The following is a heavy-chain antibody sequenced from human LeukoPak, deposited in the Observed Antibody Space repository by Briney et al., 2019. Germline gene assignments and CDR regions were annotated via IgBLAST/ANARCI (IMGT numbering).Heavy chain of an antibody. CDR3: ARGVRYFDLLVVVEFGMDV. V-gene: IGHV1-46*01. CDR1: GYTFTSYY. J-gene: IGHJ6*04. Sequence: ASVKVSCKASGYTFTSYYMHWVGQAHGQGLEWMGIINPSGGSTSYAQKFQGRVTMTRDTSTSTVYMELSSLRSEDTAVYYCARGVRYFDLLVVVEFGMDVWGKGTTVTVSS. D-gene: IGHD3-9*01. CDR2: INPSGGST.